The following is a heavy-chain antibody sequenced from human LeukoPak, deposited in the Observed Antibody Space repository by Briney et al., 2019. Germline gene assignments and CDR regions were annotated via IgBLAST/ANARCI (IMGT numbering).Heavy chain of an antibody. V-gene: IGHV3-33*08. Sequence: GGSLRLSCAASGFTFSSYAMHWVRQAPGKGLEWVAVIWYDGNNKYYADSVKGRFTISRDNSKNTLYLQMNSLRAEDTAVYYCARGAIKDSSGYSDYWGQGTLVTVSS. CDR1: GFTFSSYA. J-gene: IGHJ4*02. D-gene: IGHD3-22*01. CDR3: ARGAIKDSSGYSDY. CDR2: IWYDGNNK.